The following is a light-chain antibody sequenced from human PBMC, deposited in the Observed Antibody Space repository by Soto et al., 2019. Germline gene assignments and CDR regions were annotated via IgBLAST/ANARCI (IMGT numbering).Light chain of an antibody. Sequence: PGTLSLSPGEIATLSCRAGQSVSSSYLAWYQQKPGQAPRLLIYDASNRATGIPARFSGSGSGTDFTLTISSLEPEDFAVYYCQQRSNWPPGTFGQGTRLEIK. CDR1: QSVSSSY. V-gene: IGKV3-11*01. CDR2: DAS. CDR3: QQRSNWPPGT. J-gene: IGKJ5*01.